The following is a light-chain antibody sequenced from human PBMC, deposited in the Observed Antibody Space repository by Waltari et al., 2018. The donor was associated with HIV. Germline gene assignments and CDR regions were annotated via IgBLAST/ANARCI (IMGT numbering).Light chain of an antibody. Sequence: QSVLTQPPSAPGTPGQSVTISCSGTSSNIGTNYVYWYQQFPGTAPKLLIYRNNKRPSGVPDRFSGSKSGTSASLDISGLRSDDEAEYYCAAWDDTLTVVFGGGTKLTVL. CDR1: SSNIGTNY. V-gene: IGLV1-47*01. CDR2: RNN. J-gene: IGLJ2*01. CDR3: AAWDDTLTVV.